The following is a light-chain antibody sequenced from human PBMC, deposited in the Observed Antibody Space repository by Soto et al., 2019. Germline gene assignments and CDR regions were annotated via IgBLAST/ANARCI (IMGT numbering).Light chain of an antibody. Sequence: QSVLTQPHSAYGTPGQRVTISCSGSSSNFGSNSVYWDQQVPVPAPKLLIYKSHQRPSGVPDRFSGSKSGTSASLAISGLRSDDEVDDYCLAWADNLGCVLFVGGTKLTVL. CDR3: LAWADNLGCVL. CDR1: SSNFGSNS. V-gene: IGLV1-47*01. CDR2: KSH. J-gene: IGLJ2*01.